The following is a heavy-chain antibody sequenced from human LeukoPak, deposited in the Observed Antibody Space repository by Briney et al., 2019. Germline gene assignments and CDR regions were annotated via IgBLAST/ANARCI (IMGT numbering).Heavy chain of an antibody. V-gene: IGHV4-39*07. Sequence: SSETLSLTCTVSGGSISSSSYYWGWIRQPPGKGLEWIGSIYYSGSTYYNPSLKSRVTISVDTSKNQFSLKLSSVTAADTAVYYCARLNYYDSSGYPDYWGQGTLVTVSS. CDR1: GGSISSSSYY. J-gene: IGHJ4*02. D-gene: IGHD3-22*01. CDR2: IYYSGST. CDR3: ARLNYYDSSGYPDY.